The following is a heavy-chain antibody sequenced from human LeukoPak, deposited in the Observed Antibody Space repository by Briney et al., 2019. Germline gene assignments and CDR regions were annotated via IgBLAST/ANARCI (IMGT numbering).Heavy chain of an antibody. CDR1: GFTFSSYS. V-gene: IGHV3-21*01. Sequence: PGGSLRLSCAASGFTFSSYSMNWVRQAPGEGLEWVSSISSSSSYIYYADLVKGRFTISRDNAKNSLYLQMNSLRAEDTAVYYCARELSSSPTYYFDYWGQGTLVTVSS. CDR3: ARELSSSPTYYFDY. CDR2: ISSSSSYI. J-gene: IGHJ4*02. D-gene: IGHD6-6*01.